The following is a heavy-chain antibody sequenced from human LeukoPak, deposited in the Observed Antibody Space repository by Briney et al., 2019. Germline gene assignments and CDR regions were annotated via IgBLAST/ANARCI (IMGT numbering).Heavy chain of an antibody. J-gene: IGHJ6*02. CDR2: IYYSGST. Sequence: SETLSLTCTVSGGSISSYYWSWIRQPPGKGLEWIGYIYYSGSTNYSPSLKSRVTISVDTSKNQFSLKLSSVTAADTAVYYCARAGGRPYYYYGMDVWGQGTTVTVSS. CDR1: GGSISSYY. CDR3: ARAGGRPYYYYGMDV. V-gene: IGHV4-59*01. D-gene: IGHD2-15*01.